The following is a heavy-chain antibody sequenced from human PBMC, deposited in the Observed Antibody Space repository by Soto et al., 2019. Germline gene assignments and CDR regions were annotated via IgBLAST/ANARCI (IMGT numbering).Heavy chain of an antibody. CDR2: INPSGGST. J-gene: IGHJ3*02. D-gene: IGHD6-19*01. V-gene: IGHV1-46*03. CDR1: GYTFTSYY. CDR3: ARVIMAAVAADDAFDI. Sequence: QVQLVQSGAEVKKPGASVKVSCKASGYTFTSYYMHWVRQAPGQGLEWMGIINPSGGSTSYAQKFRGRVSMTRDTSRSTVYMELSSLRSEDTAVYYCARVIMAAVAADDAFDIWGQGTMVTVSS.